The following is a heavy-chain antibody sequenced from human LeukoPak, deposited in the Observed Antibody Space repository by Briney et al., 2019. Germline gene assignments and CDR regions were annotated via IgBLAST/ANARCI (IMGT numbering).Heavy chain of an antibody. J-gene: IGHJ3*02. D-gene: IGHD3-22*01. CDR2: MSHTGTT. V-gene: IGHV4-38-2*02. Sequence: SETLSLTCSVSGYSISSGFYWGWIRQPPGKGLEWLGTMSHTGTTYYNPSLKSRVTISVDTSKNQFSLKLSSVTAADTAVYFCARGPYSYDSSGAFDIWGQGTMVTVSS. CDR1: GYSISSGFY. CDR3: ARGPYSYDSSGAFDI.